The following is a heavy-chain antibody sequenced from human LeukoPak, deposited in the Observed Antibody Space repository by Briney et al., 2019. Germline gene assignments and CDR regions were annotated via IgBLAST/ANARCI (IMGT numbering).Heavy chain of an antibody. CDR1: GGSISSYY. V-gene: IGHV4-59*08. Sequence: SETLSLTGTVYGGSISSYYWSWLRQPAGKGLEWVGYTYYSGTANYNLSLKSRVTMSLDTSKKQFSLKLSSVTAADTAVYYCAGSAYYYDRNGYYGYLQHWGQGTLVTVSS. CDR2: TYYSGTA. J-gene: IGHJ1*01. CDR3: AGSAYYYDRNGYYGYLQH. D-gene: IGHD3-22*01.